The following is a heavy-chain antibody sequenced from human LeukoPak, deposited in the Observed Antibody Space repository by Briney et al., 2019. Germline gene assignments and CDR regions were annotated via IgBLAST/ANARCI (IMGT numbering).Heavy chain of an antibody. CDR1: GFTFSSYE. CDR3: ARVINFYYYMDV. CDR2: ISSGGTGK. J-gene: IGHJ6*03. V-gene: IGHV3-48*03. D-gene: IGHD2/OR15-2a*01. Sequence: GGSLRLPCAASGFTFSSYEINWVRQAPGKGLEWVSYISSGGTGKYYADSVKGRFTISRDNAKNSLYLQMNSLRAEDTAIYYCARVINFYYYMDVWGKGTTVTISS.